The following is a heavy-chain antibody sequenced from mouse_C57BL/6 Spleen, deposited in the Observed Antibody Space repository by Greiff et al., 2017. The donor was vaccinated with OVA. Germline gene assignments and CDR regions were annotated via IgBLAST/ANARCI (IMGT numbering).Heavy chain of an antibody. CDR1: GFTFSDYG. V-gene: IGHV5-17*01. J-gene: IGHJ2*01. CDR2: ISSGSSTI. D-gene: IGHD1-1*01. CDR3: ARDDYYGSSEGYFDY. Sequence: DVKLVESGGGLVKPGGSLKLSCAASGFTFSDYGMHWVRQAPEKGLEWVAYISSGSSTIYYADTVKGRFTISRDNAKNTLFLQMTSLRSEDTAMYYCARDDYYGSSEGYFDYWGEGTTLTVSS.